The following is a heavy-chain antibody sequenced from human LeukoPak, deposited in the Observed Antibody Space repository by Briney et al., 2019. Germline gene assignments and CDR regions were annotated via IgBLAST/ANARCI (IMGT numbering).Heavy chain of an antibody. Sequence: SQTLSLTCTVSGGSISSGGYYWSWIRQHPGKGLEWIGYIYYSGSTYYNPSLKSRVTISVDTSKNQFSLKLSSVTAADTAVYYCARGEDYDSSGVYYNWFDPWGQGTLVTVSP. CDR2: IYYSGST. D-gene: IGHD3-22*01. J-gene: IGHJ5*02. CDR3: ARGEDYDSSGVYYNWFDP. CDR1: GGSISSGGYY. V-gene: IGHV4-31*03.